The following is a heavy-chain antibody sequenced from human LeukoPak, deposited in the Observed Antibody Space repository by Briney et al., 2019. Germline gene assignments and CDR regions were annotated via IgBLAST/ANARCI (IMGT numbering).Heavy chain of an antibody. D-gene: IGHD6-6*01. CDR2: TYYRSKWYN. J-gene: IGHJ1*01. V-gene: IGHV6-1*01. CDR1: GNSVSSNSAA. CDR3: AIDPSLAMYE. Sequence: SQTLSLTCAISGNSVSSNSAACNWIRQSPSRGLEWLGRTYYRSKWYNDYAVSVKSRITISPDTSKNQFSLQLNSVTPEDTAVYYCAIDPSLAMYEWGQGTLVTVSS.